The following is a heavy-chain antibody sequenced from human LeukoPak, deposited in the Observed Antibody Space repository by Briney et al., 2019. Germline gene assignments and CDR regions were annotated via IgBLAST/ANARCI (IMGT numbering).Heavy chain of an antibody. Sequence: SVKVSCKASGGTFSSYAISWVRQAPGQGLEWMGGIIPIFGTANYAQKFQGRVTITADKSTSTAYMELSSLRSEDTAVYYCARVPIVVVVAAYYYGMDVWGQGTTVTVSS. V-gene: IGHV1-69*06. CDR3: ARVPIVVVVAAYYYGMDV. D-gene: IGHD2-15*01. CDR1: GGTFSSYA. J-gene: IGHJ6*02. CDR2: IIPIFGTA.